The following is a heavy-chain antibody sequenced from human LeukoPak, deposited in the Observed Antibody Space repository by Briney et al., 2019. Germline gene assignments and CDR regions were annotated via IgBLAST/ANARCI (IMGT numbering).Heavy chain of an antibody. CDR1: GYTFTSYD. D-gene: IGHD6-13*01. CDR2: MNPNSSNT. CDR3: ARQVGKQQLAYFDP. Sequence: GASVKVSCKASGYTFTSYDINWVRQATGQGLEWMGWMNPNSSNTGYAQKFQGRVTMTRNTSISTAYMELSSLRSEDTAVYYCARQVGKQQLAYFDPWGQGTLVTVSS. J-gene: IGHJ5*02. V-gene: IGHV1-8*01.